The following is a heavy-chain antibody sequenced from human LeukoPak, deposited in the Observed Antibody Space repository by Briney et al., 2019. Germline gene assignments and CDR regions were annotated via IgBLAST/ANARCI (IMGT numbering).Heavy chain of an antibody. J-gene: IGHJ4*02. D-gene: IGHD1-26*01. CDR2: IYSGGST. V-gene: IGHV3-53*01. Sequence: GGSLRLSCAASGFTFSSYSMNWVRQAPGKGLEWVSVIYSGGSTYYADSVKGRFTISRDNSKNTLYLQMNSLRAEDTAVYYCARGEWELLPDYWGQGTLVTVSS. CDR3: ARGEWELLPDY. CDR1: GFTFSSYS.